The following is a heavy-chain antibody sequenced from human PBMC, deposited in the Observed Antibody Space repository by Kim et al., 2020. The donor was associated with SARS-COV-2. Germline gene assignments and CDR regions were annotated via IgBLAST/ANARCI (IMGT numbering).Heavy chain of an antibody. CDR3: ASAWVNEAAAGPPDY. Sequence: ASVKVSCKASGYTFTSYAMHWVRQAPGQRLEWMGWINAGNGNTKYSQKFQGRVTITRDTSASTAYMELSSLRSEDTAVYYCASAWVNEAAAGPPDYWGQGTLVTVSS. J-gene: IGHJ4*02. CDR2: INAGNGNT. D-gene: IGHD6-13*01. CDR1: GYTFTSYA. V-gene: IGHV1-3*01.